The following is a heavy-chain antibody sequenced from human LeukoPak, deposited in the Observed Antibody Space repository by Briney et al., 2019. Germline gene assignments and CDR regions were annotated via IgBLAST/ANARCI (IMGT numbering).Heavy chain of an antibody. J-gene: IGHJ4*02. Sequence: SETLSLTCAVYGGSFSGYYWSWIRQPPKKGLEWIGDINHSGSSNYNASLQSRVTMSVDTSTNQFFLKLSSCPAADTAVYYCARRDSYSSGYYYFDYWGQGTLVTVSS. V-gene: IGHV4-34*01. CDR3: ARRDSYSSGYYYFDY. CDR1: GGSFSGYY. CDR2: INHSGSS. D-gene: IGHD3-22*01.